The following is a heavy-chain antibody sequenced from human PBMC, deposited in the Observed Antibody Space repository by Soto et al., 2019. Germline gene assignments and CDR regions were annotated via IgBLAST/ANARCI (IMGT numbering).Heavy chain of an antibody. D-gene: IGHD1-26*01. Sequence: GGSLRLSCAASGFTFSTYAMAWVRQAPGKGLEWVSGISGSGSSTYYADSVKGRFTISRDNSKNTLYLQMNSLRAEDTAVYYCAREVRWELLGAFDIWGQGTMVTVSS. CDR1: GFTFSTYA. J-gene: IGHJ3*02. CDR2: ISGSGSST. CDR3: AREVRWELLGAFDI. V-gene: IGHV3-23*01.